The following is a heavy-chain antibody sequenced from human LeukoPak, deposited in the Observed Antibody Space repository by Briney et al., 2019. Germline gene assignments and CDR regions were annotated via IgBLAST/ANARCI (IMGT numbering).Heavy chain of an antibody. CDR1: GYTFICYY. CDR3: ARAHCSSTNCYQSDY. V-gene: IGHV1-2*02. Sequence: GASVKVSCKASGYTFICYYIHWLRQAPGQGLEWMGWINPNSGGTNYAQKFQGRVTMTRDTSISTAYMELSGLISDDTAVYHCARAHCSSTNCYQSDYWGQGTLVTVSS. D-gene: IGHD2-2*01. CDR2: INPNSGGT. J-gene: IGHJ4*02.